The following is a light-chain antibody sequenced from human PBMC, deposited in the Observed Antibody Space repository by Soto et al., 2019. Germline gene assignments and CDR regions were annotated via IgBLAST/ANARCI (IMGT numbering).Light chain of an antibody. J-gene: IGLJ3*02. CDR3: GTWDSSLTARV. V-gene: IGLV1-51*01. Sequence: QAVVTQPPSVSAAPGQKVTISCSGSSSNIGNNYVSWYQQVPGTAPKLLIYDNDKRPSGIPDRFSGSKSGTSATLGITGLQTGDEADYYCGTWDSSLTARVFGGGTQLTVL. CDR1: SSNIGNNY. CDR2: DND.